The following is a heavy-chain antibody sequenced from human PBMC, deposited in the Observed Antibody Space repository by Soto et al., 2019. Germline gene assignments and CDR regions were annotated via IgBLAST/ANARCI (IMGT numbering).Heavy chain of an antibody. CDR3: ASCLGIAAALGVWWFDP. J-gene: IGHJ5*02. V-gene: IGHV4-39*01. Sequence: SETLSLTCTVSGGSISSSSYYWGWIRQPPGKGLEWIGSIYYSGSTYYNPSLKSRVTISVDTSKNQFSLKLSSVTAADTAVYYCASCLGIAAALGVWWFDPWGQGTLVTVSS. D-gene: IGHD6-13*01. CDR2: IYYSGST. CDR1: GGSISSSSYY.